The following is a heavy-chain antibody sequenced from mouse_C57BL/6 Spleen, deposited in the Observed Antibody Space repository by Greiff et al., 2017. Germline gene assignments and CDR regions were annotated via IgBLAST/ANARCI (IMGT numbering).Heavy chain of an antibody. Sequence: VKLMESGAELMKPGASVKLSCKATGYTFTGYWIEWVKQRPGHGLEWIGEILPGSGSTNYNEKLKGKATFTADTSSNTAYRQLSILSTEDSAIYYCARPFTTVVARGDYCAMDDWGQVTSVTVSS. V-gene: IGHV1-9*01. CDR1: GYTFTGYW. CDR2: ILPGSGST. D-gene: IGHD1-1*01. CDR3: ARPFTTVVARGDYCAMDD. J-gene: IGHJ4*01.